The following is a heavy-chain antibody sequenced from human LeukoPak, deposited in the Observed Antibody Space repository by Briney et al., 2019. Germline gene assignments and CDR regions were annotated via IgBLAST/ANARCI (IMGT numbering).Heavy chain of an antibody. CDR2: IYYSGST. CDR3: ARDPQTIAYSSGGY. CDR1: GGSISSFY. Sequence: SETLSLTCTVSGGSISSFYWSWIRQPPGKGLEWIGYIYYSGSTNYNPSLKSRVTISVDTSKNQFSLKLNSVTAADTAVYYCARDPQTIAYSSGGYWGQGTLVTVSS. V-gene: IGHV4-59*01. J-gene: IGHJ4*02. D-gene: IGHD6-19*01.